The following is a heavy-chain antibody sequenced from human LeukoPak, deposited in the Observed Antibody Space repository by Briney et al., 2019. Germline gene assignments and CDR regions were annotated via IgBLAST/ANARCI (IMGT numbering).Heavy chain of an antibody. J-gene: IGHJ4*02. D-gene: IGHD6-13*01. CDR2: IYTSGST. CDR1: GGSISSYY. V-gene: IGHV4-4*09. CDR3: ARASSSWYYYFDY. Sequence: SETLSLTCTVSGGSISSYYWSWIRQPPGKGLEWIGYIYTSGSTNYNPSLKSRVTISVDTSKNQFSLKLSSVTAADTAVYYCARASSSWYYYFDYWGQGTLVTVSS.